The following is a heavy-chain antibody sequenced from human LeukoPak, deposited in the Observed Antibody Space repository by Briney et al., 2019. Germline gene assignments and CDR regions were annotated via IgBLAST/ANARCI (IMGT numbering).Heavy chain of an antibody. D-gene: IGHD2/OR15-2a*01. J-gene: IGHJ6*03. CDR3: AKVYDYYYMDV. V-gene: IGHV3-23*01. CDR2: ITASGEIT. CDR1: RFTFSTYG. Sequence: GGSLRLSCAASRFTFSTYGMNWVRQAPGKGLQWVSGITASGEITYYADPVKGRFTVSGDNSKNMLYLEMNSLRADDTAVYYCAKVYDYYYMDVWGKGTTVTVSS.